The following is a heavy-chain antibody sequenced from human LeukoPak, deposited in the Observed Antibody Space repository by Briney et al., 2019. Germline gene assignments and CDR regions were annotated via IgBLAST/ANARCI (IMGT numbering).Heavy chain of an antibody. CDR1: GFTFSGSA. J-gene: IGHJ4*02. Sequence: PGGSLRLSCAASGFTFSGSAMHWVRQASGKGREWVGLIRSKANSYATAYAASVKGRFTISRDDSKNTAYLQMNSLKTEDTAVYYCTTRTLVGATRLDYWGQGTLVTVSS. CDR3: TTRTLVGATRLDY. CDR2: IRSKANSYAT. D-gene: IGHD1-26*01. V-gene: IGHV3-73*01.